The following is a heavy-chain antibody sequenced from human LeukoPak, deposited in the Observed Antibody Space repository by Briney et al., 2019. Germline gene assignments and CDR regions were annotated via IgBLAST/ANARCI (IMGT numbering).Heavy chain of an antibody. CDR3: AKAAGYSSSSGLFDY. D-gene: IGHD6-6*01. V-gene: IGHV3-9*01. J-gene: IGHJ4*02. CDR1: GFTFSTYA. Sequence: AGGSLRLSCAASGFTFSTYAMSWVRQAPGKGLEWVSGISWNSGSIGYADSVKGRFTISRDNAKNSLYLQMNSLRAEDTALYYCAKAAGYSSSSGLFDYWGQGTLVTVSS. CDR2: ISWNSGSI.